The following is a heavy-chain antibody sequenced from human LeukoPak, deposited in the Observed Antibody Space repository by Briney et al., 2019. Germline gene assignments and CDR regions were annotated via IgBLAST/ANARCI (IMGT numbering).Heavy chain of an antibody. Sequence: SETLSLTCTVSGGSISNYYWNWIRQPPGKGLEWIGYIYYSGSTNYSPSLKSRVTISVDTSKNQFSLKLSSVTAADTAVYYCARGESGNHAGFFDIWGQGTMVTVSS. CDR3: ARGESGNHAGFFDI. CDR1: GGSISNYY. J-gene: IGHJ3*02. CDR2: IYYSGST. D-gene: IGHD1-14*01. V-gene: IGHV4-59*01.